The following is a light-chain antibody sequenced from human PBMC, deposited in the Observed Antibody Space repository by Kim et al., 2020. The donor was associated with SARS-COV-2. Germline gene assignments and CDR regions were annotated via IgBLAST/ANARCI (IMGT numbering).Light chain of an antibody. CDR3: LQDYKSPYA. V-gene: IGKV1-6*01. CDR2: ATS. CDR1: QAIRNN. J-gene: IGKJ2*01. Sequence: SASIGDRVTNNSRESQAIRNNLGWYQHKPGRPPKLLIYATSTLHSGVPSRFSDSKSATDFTLTISSLQPKDFATYFCLQDYKSPYAFGQGTKLEIK.